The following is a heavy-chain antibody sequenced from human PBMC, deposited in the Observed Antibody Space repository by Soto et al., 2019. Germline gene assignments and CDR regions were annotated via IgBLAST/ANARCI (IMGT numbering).Heavy chain of an antibody. CDR1: GFTFSSYA. V-gene: IGHV3-23*01. CDR3: ARDLSGRADV. D-gene: IGHD3-10*01. J-gene: IGHJ6*02. CDR2: ISGSGGTT. Sequence: EVQLLESGGGLGQPGGSLRLSCAASGFTFSSYAMTWVRQAPGQGLEWVASISGSGGTTNYADSVKGRFTISRDNSKNTAYLQMNSLRAEDTAVYYCARDLSGRADVWGQGTTVTVSS.